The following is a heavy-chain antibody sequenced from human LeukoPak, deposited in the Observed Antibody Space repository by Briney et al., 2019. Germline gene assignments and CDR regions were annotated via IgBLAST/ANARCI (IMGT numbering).Heavy chain of an antibody. CDR2: IYYSGNT. V-gene: IGHV4-59*01. Sequence: PSETLSLTCTVSGGSISSYYWSWIRQPPGKGLEWIGYIYYSGNTNYNPSLKSRVTISIDTSKNQFSLKLRSVTAADTAVYYCARDRGSNGWYGVAYWGQGTLVTVSS. J-gene: IGHJ4*02. D-gene: IGHD6-19*01. CDR1: GGSISSYY. CDR3: ARDRGSNGWYGVAY.